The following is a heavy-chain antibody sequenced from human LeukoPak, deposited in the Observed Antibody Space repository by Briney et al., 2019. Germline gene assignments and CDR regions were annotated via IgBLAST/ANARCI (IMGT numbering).Heavy chain of an antibody. D-gene: IGHD3-10*01. V-gene: IGHV1-46*01. CDR3: ARSSGTYYNVDY. CDR1: GYTFTNYY. CDR2: INPSGGST. J-gene: IGHJ4*02. Sequence: ASVTVSCKASGYTFTNYYMHWVRQAPGRGLEWMGIINPSGGSTSYAQKFQGRVTMTRDTSTSTVQMELSSLRSEDTAVYYCARSSGTYYNVDYWGQATLATVSS.